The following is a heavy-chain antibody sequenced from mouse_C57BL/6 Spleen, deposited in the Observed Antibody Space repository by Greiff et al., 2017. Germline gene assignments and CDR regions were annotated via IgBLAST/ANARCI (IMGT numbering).Heavy chain of an antibody. CDR1: GYTFTDYY. D-gene: IGHD2-3*01. Sequence: VQLQQSGPVLVKPGASVKMSCKASGYTFTDYYMNWVKQSHGKSLEWIGVINPYNGGTSYNQKFKGKATLTVDKSSSTAYMELNSLTSEDSAVYYCARRGLGYYYFDYWGQGTTLTVSS. J-gene: IGHJ2*01. V-gene: IGHV1-19*01. CDR2: INPYNGGT. CDR3: ARRGLGYYYFDY.